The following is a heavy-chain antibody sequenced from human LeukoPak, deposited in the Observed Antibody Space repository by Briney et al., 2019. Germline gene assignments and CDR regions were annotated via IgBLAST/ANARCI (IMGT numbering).Heavy chain of an antibody. Sequence: GASVKVSCKVSGYTLTELSMHWVRQAPGKWLEWMGGFDPEDGETIYAQKFQGRVTMTEDTSTDTAYMELSSLRSEDTAVYYCATGTTFYYYMDVWGKGTTVTVSS. V-gene: IGHV1-24*01. CDR2: FDPEDGET. CDR3: ATGTTFYYYMDV. CDR1: GYTLTELS. D-gene: IGHD1-7*01. J-gene: IGHJ6*03.